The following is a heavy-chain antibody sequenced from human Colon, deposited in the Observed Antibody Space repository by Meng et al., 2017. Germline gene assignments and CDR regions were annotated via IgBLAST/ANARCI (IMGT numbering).Heavy chain of an antibody. V-gene: IGHV3-66*02. Sequence: EVEAVESGGGLVQPGGSLRLSCAASGFTVSSNYMSWVRQAPGKGLEWVSVIYSGGSTYYADSVKGRFTISRDNSKNTLYLQMNSLRAEDTAVYYCARELMLTFDPWGQGTLVTVFS. D-gene: IGHD3-16*01. CDR1: GFTVSSNY. J-gene: IGHJ5*02. CDR2: IYSGGST. CDR3: ARELMLTFDP.